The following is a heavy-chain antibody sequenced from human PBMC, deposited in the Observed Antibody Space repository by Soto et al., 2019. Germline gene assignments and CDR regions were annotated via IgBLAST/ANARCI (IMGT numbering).Heavy chain of an antibody. Sequence: QLQLQESGPGLVKPSETLSLTCTVSGGSISSSSYYWGWIRQPPGKGLEWIGSIYYSGSTYYNPSLKSRVTISVDTSKNQFSLKLSSVTAADTAVYYCARPRPIRIPNWYFDLWGRGTLVTVSS. CDR1: GGSISSSSYY. V-gene: IGHV4-39*01. J-gene: IGHJ2*01. D-gene: IGHD2-21*01. CDR3: ARPRPIRIPNWYFDL. CDR2: IYYSGST.